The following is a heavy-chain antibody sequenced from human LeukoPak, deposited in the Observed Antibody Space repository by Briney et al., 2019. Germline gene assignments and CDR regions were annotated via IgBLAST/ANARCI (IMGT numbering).Heavy chain of an antibody. J-gene: IGHJ6*03. CDR3: TAVLGHVTYYYYYMDV. Sequence: GGSLRLSCAASGFTFSGSAMRWVRQASGKGLEWVGRIRSKANSYATAYAASVKGRFTISRDDSKNTAYLQMNSLKTEDTAVYYCTAVLGHVTYYYYYMDVWGKGTTVTVSS. V-gene: IGHV3-73*01. D-gene: IGHD3-10*01. CDR1: GFTFSGSA. CDR2: IRSKANSYAT.